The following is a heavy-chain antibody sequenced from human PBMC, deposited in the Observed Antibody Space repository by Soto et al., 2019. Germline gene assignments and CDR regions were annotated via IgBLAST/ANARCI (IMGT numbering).Heavy chain of an antibody. CDR1: GGSISSGGYY. CDR3: ARDLQYSRLFYGMDV. D-gene: IGHD6-13*01. J-gene: IGHJ6*02. V-gene: IGHV4-31*03. Sequence: QVQLQESGPGLVKPSQTLSLTCTVSGGSISSGGYYWSWIRQHPGKGLEWIGYIYYSGSTYYNPSLKGRVTRSVDTSKTQFSLKLSSVTAADTAVYYCARDLQYSRLFYGMDVWGQGTTVTVSS. CDR2: IYYSGST.